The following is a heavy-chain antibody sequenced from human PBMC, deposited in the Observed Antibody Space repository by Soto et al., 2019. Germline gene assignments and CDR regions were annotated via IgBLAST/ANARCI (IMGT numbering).Heavy chain of an antibody. CDR3: ARLVTGTTSDNYYYYYGMDV. Sequence: SETLSLTCTVSGGSISSSSYYWGWIRQPPGKGLEWIGSIYYSGSTYYNPSLKSRVTISVDTSKNQFSLKLSSVTAADTAVYYCARLVTGTTSDNYYYYYGMDVWGQGTTVTVSS. D-gene: IGHD1-7*01. J-gene: IGHJ6*02. V-gene: IGHV4-39*07. CDR2: IYYSGST. CDR1: GGSISSSSYY.